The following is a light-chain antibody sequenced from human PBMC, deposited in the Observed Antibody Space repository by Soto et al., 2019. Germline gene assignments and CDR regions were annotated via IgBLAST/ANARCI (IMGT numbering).Light chain of an antibody. CDR2: GAS. Sequence: EIVLTQSPATLSLSPGERATLSCRASLSISNSLAWYQQKPGQAPRLLIYGASSRATGIPDRFSGSGSGTDFTLTISRLEPEDFAVYYCQQYGSSPLLTFGGGTKVEIK. CDR1: LSISNS. V-gene: IGKV3-20*01. CDR3: QQYGSSPLLT. J-gene: IGKJ4*01.